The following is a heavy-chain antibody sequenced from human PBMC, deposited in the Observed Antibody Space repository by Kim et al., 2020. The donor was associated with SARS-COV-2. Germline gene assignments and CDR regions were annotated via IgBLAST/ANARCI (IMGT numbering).Heavy chain of an antibody. CDR3: ARAPPWGSIVAAANWYFDL. V-gene: IGHV4-59*01. J-gene: IGHJ2*01. D-gene: IGHD2-2*01. CDR1: GGSISSYY. Sequence: SETLSLTCTVSGGSISSYYWSWIRQPPGEGLEWIGYIYYSGSTNYNPSLKSRVTISVDTSKNQFSLKLTSVTAADTAVYYCARAPPWGSIVAAANWYFDLWGRGNPVTVSS. CDR2: IYYSGST.